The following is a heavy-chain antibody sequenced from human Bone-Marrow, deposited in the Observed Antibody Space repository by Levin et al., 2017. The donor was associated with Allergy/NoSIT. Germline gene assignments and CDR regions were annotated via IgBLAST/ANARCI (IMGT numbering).Heavy chain of an antibody. CDR3: ARVHVYEFNLGGYISPPTFDF. J-gene: IGHJ4*02. D-gene: IGHD3-16*01. CDR2: VGDTGTT. V-gene: IGHV4-59*02. CDR1: GGSVSGRY. Sequence: KSSETLSLTCSVSGGSVSGRYWTWMRQPPRKPLEWIGYVGDTGTTRYNPSLESRVTMSADTSRNQISLRLRSVTAADTAIYFCARVHVYEFNLGGYISPPTFDFWGQGIHVIVSS.